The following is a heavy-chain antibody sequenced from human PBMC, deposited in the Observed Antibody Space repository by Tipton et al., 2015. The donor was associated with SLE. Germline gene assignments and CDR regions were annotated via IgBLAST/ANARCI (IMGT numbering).Heavy chain of an antibody. CDR1: GGSITNSNYF. CDR2: IYYSGST. J-gene: IGHJ3*02. CDR3: AQAHLWGSYRYASDI. V-gene: IGHV4-39*07. D-gene: IGHD3-16*02. Sequence: TLSLTCSVSGGSITNSNYFWGWIRQPPGKGLEWIGNIYYSGSTNYNPSLKSRVTTSVDTSKNQFSLKLSSVTAADTAVYYCAQAHLWGSYRYASDIWGQGTMVTVSS.